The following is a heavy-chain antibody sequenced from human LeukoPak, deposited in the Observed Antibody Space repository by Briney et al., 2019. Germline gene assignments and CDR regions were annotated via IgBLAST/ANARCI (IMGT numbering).Heavy chain of an antibody. J-gene: IGHJ4*02. CDR2: INPNSGGT. V-gene: IGHV1-2*02. CDR3: ARDNPYYYDSSGSFDY. Sequence: GASVKVSCKASGYTFTGHYMHCVRQAPGQGLEWMGWINPNSGGTNYAQKFQGRVTMTRDTSISTAYMELGRLRSDDTAVYYCARDNPYYYDSSGSFDYWGQGTLVTVSS. CDR1: GYTFTGHY. D-gene: IGHD3-22*01.